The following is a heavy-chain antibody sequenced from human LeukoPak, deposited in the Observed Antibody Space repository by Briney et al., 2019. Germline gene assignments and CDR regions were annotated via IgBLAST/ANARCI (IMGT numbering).Heavy chain of an antibody. CDR3: ARSPGIWNEYGRLEY. J-gene: IGHJ4*02. Sequence: SETLSLTCAVYGGSFSGYYWSWIRQPPGKGLEWIGEINHSGSTNYNPSLKSRVTISVDTSKNQFSLKLSSVTAADTAVYYCARSPGIWNEYGRLEYWGQGALVTVSS. CDR2: INHSGST. D-gene: IGHD1-1*01. V-gene: IGHV4-34*09. CDR1: GGSFSGYY.